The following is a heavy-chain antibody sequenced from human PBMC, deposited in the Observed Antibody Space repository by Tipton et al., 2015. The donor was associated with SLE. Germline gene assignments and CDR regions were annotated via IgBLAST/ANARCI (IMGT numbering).Heavy chain of an antibody. D-gene: IGHD3/OR15-3a*01. Sequence: TLSLTCTVSGGSISSHYWSWIRQPPGKGLEWIGYIYYSGSTNYNPSLKSRVTISVDTSKNQFSLKLSSVTAADTAVYYCARDGLTKPFAYSRQGTLVTVSS. V-gene: IGHV4-59*11. J-gene: IGHJ4*02. CDR3: ARDGLTKPFAY. CDR2: IYYSGST. CDR1: GGSISSHY.